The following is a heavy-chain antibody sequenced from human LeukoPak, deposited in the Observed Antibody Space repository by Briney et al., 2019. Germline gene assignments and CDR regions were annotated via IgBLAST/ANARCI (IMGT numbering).Heavy chain of an antibody. Sequence: SETLSLTCAVYGGSFSDYYWNWIRQPPGKGLEWIGEIRHGGSSNYNPSLKSRVTISVGTSKNHFSVKLSSVTAADTAVYYCARHSTYYYDSSGYYFAFDIWGQGTMVTVSS. CDR1: GGSFSDYY. CDR2: IRHGGSS. V-gene: IGHV4-34*01. CDR3: ARHSTYYYDSSGYYFAFDI. J-gene: IGHJ3*02. D-gene: IGHD3-22*01.